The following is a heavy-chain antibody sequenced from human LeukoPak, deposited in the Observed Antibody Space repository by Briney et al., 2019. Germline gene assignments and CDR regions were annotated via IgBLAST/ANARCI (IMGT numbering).Heavy chain of an antibody. CDR1: GGSFSSYY. Sequence: SETLSLTCAVYGGSFSSYYWSWLRQPPGKGLEWIGEIDHSGGTTYNPSLKSRVTMSIDTSKNQFSLKLSSVTAADTAVYYCARAHIVVVTATFSYYYGMDVWGQGTTVTVSS. D-gene: IGHD2-21*02. V-gene: IGHV4-34*01. J-gene: IGHJ6*02. CDR2: IDHSGGT. CDR3: ARAHIVVVTATFSYYYGMDV.